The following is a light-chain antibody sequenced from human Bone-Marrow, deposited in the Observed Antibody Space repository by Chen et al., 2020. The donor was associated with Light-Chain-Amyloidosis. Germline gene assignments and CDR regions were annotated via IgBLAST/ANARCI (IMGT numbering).Light chain of an antibody. CDR2: DVS. V-gene: IGLV2-14*01. J-gene: IGLJ1*01. CDR1: SSDVGGYNY. CDR3: SSYTSSSTLEV. Sequence: QSALTQPASVSGSPGQSITISCTGTSSDVGGYNYVSWYQQHPGKAPKLMIYDVSNRPSGVSNRFSCSKSGNTASLNISGLQAEDEADYYCSSYTSSSTLEVFGTGTKVTVL.